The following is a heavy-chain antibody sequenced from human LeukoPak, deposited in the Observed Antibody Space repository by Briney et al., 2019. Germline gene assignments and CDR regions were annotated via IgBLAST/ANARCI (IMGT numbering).Heavy chain of an antibody. V-gene: IGHV4-34*01. Sequence: SETLSLTCAVYGESFSGYYWSWIRQPPGKGLEWIGEINHSGSANYNPSLKSRITISVDMSKNQFSLKLSAVTAADTAVYYCARGRWEIADYWGQGTLVTVSS. CDR1: GESFSGYY. CDR3: ARGRWEIADY. J-gene: IGHJ4*02. D-gene: IGHD1-26*01. CDR2: INHSGSA.